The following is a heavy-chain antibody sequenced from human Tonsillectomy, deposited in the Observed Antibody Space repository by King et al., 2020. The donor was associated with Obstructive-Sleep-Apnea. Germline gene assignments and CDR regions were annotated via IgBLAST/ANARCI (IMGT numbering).Heavy chain of an antibody. CDR2: INPKSGGT. CDR3: ARDRGGSGTYLVGKHWFDP. CDR1: GYTFTDNY. V-gene: IGHV1-2*02. Sequence: QLVQSGAEVKKPGASVKVSCKASGYTFTDNYIHWVRQAPGQGLEWMGWINPKSGGTNYAQKFQGRVTMTRDTSISTAYMDLGRLRFDDTAVYYCARDRGGSGTYLVGKHWFDPWGQGIVVTVSS. J-gene: IGHJ5*02. D-gene: IGHD3-10*01.